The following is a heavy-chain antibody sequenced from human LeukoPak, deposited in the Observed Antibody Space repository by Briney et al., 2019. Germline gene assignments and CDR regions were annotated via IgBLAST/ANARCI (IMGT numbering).Heavy chain of an antibody. CDR3: ARDSSRSRYYYDSSGYGHAFDI. Sequence: ASVKVSCKASGYTFTGYYMHWVRQAPGQGLEWMGWISAYNGNTNYAQKLQGRVTMTTDTSTSTAYMELRSLRSDDTAVYYCARDSSRSRYYYDSSGYGHAFDIWGQGTMVTVSS. J-gene: IGHJ3*02. CDR2: ISAYNGNT. CDR1: GYTFTGYY. V-gene: IGHV1-18*04. D-gene: IGHD3-22*01.